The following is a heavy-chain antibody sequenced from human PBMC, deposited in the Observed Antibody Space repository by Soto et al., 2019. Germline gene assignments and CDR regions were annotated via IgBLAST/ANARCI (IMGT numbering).Heavy chain of an antibody. V-gene: IGHV3-66*01. CDR1: GFTVSSNY. D-gene: IGHD4-17*01. J-gene: IGHJ5*02. Sequence: DVQLVESGGGLVQPGGSLRLSCAASGFTVSSNYMTWVRQAPRKGLEWVSIIYSGGTTYYADSVKGRFTVSRDNSKNTVYLQMNNLRVEDTAVYYCASSRYGDGDCFDPWGQGTLVTVSS. CDR3: ASSRYGDGDCFDP. CDR2: IYSGGTT.